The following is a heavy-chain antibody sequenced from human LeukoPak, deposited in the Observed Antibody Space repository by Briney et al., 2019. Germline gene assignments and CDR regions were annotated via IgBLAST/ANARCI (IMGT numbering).Heavy chain of an antibody. V-gene: IGHV4-39*01. Sequence: KPSETLSLXCTVSGGSISSSSYYWGWIRQPPGKGLEWIGSIYYSGSTYYNPSLKSRVTISVDTSKNQFSLKLSSVTAADTAVYYCARPSSGWAPGYHYWGQGTLVTVSS. CDR1: GGSISSSSYY. J-gene: IGHJ4*02. CDR3: ARPSSGWAPGYHY. CDR2: IYYSGST. D-gene: IGHD6-19*01.